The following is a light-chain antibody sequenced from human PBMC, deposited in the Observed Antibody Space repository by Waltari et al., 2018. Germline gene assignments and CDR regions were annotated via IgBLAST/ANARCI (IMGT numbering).Light chain of an antibody. J-gene: IGKJ1*01. V-gene: IGKV3-20*01. CDR1: QSIGKY. Sequence: EVVLTQSPGTLSLSHGERATLSCRASQSIGKYVVWYQQRPGQAPRLLIYAASTRATGIPDRFSGSGYGTDFSLTISRLEPEDFAVYYCQNHERLPATFGQGTKVEIK. CDR2: AAS. CDR3: QNHERLPAT.